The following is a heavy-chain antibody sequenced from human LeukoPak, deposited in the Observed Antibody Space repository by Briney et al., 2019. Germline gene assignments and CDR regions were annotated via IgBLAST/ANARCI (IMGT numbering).Heavy chain of an antibody. Sequence: SVKVSCKASGYTFTSYYIHWVRQAPGQGLEWMGGIIPIFGTANYAQKFQGRVTITADESTSTAYMELSSLRSEDTAVYYCAREGGSGSYGPIWGQGTMVTVSS. D-gene: IGHD3-10*01. J-gene: IGHJ3*02. CDR1: GYTFTSYY. CDR2: IIPIFGTA. CDR3: AREGGSGSYGPI. V-gene: IGHV1-69*13.